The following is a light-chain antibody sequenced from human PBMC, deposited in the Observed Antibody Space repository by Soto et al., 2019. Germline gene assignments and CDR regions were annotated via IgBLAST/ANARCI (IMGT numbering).Light chain of an antibody. V-gene: IGKV1-39*01. J-gene: IGKJ2*01. CDR3: QHSYSSPYT. Sequence: IQMTQSPSSLSASVGGRVTITCRASQTISSYLNWYQQTPGRAPALLISAASTLQSGVPPRFSGSGSGTDFTLAISSLQPEDFATYYCQHSYSSPYTFGQGTKLEI. CDR1: QTISSY. CDR2: AAS.